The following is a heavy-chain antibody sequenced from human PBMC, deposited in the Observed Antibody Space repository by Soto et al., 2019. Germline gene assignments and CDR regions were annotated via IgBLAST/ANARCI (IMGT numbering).Heavy chain of an antibody. J-gene: IGHJ6*02. V-gene: IGHV4-34*01. CDR2: INHSGST. Sequence: SETLSLTCAVYGGSFSGYYWSWIRQPPGKGLELIGEINHSGSTNYNPSLKSRVTISVDTSKNQFSLKLSSVTAADTAVYYCARDLCSGGSCYSIPSYYYYGMDVWGQGTTVTVSS. CDR1: GGSFSGYY. D-gene: IGHD2-15*01. CDR3: ARDLCSGGSCYSIPSYYYYGMDV.